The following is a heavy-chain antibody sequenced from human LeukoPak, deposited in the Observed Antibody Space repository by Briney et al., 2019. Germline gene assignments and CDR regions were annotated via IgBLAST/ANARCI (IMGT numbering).Heavy chain of an antibody. CDR2: ISAYNGNT. CDR3: ARDGVITMVRGVIPLIDY. CDR1: GYTFTSYG. J-gene: IGHJ4*02. D-gene: IGHD3-10*01. Sequence: GASVKVSCKASGYTFTSYGISWVRQAPGQGLEWMGWISAYNGNTNYAQKLQGRVTMTTDTSTSTAYMVLRSLRSDDTAVYYCARDGVITMVRGVIPLIDYWGQGTLVTVSS. V-gene: IGHV1-18*04.